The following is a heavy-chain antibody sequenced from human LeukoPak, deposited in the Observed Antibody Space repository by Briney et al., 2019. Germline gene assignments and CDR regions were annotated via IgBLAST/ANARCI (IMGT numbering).Heavy chain of an antibody. J-gene: IGHJ4*02. D-gene: IGHD5-24*01. CDR1: GGSFSGYY. Sequence: SETLSLTCAVYGGSFSGYYWTWIRQPPGKGLEWIGEIHYSGSINYNPSLRSRVTISADTSNNHFSLKVNSVTAADTAIYYCSRGTDAYKCGNSWGQGTLVTVSS. CDR3: SRGTDAYKCGNS. V-gene: IGHV4-34*01. CDR2: IHYSGSI.